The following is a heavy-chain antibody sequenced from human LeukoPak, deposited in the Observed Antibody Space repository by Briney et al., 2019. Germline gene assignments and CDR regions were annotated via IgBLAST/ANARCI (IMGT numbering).Heavy chain of an antibody. CDR3: TRNNWNFYDAFDI. D-gene: IGHD1-7*01. CDR1: GFTFSNAW. Sequence: GGSLRLSCAASGFTFSNAWMSWVRQAPGKGLEWVGRIKSKTDGGTTDYAAPVKGRFTISRDDSKNTLYLQMNSLKTEDTAVYYCTRNNWNFYDAFDIWGQGTMVTVSS. CDR2: IKSKTDGGTT. J-gene: IGHJ3*02. V-gene: IGHV3-15*01.